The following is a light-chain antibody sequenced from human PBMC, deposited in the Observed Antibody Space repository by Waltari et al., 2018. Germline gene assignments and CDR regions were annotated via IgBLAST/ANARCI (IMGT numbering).Light chain of an antibody. CDR1: SSDGGSYDL. CDR2: EVS. J-gene: IGLJ2*01. V-gene: IGLV2-23*02. Sequence: QSALTQPASVSGSPGQSLTISCTGTSSDGGSYDLVSWYQQHPDKAPQLMIYEVSKPPSGVSNRFSGSKSGNTASLTISGLQAEDEADYYCCSYAGSSTVVFGGGTKLTVL. CDR3: CSYAGSSTVV.